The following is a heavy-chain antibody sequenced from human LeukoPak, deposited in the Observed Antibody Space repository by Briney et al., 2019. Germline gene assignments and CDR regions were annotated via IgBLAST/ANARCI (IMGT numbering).Heavy chain of an antibody. CDR1: GYSFTSYW. V-gene: IGHV5-51*01. Sequence: GESLRISCKGSGYSFTSYWIGWVRQMPGKGLEWMGIIYPGDSDTRYSPSFQGQVTISADKSISTAYLQWSSLKASDTAMYYCARSPYSSGYYFASDYWGQETLVTVSS. CDR2: IYPGDSDT. J-gene: IGHJ4*02. CDR3: ARSPYSSGYYFASDY. D-gene: IGHD3-3*01.